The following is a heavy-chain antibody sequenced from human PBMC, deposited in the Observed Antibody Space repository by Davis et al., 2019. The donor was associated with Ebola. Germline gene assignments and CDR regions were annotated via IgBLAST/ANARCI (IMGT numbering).Heavy chain of an antibody. J-gene: IGHJ4*02. Sequence: ASVKVSCKASGYTFTSYAMHWVRKAPGQRLEWMGWINAGNGNTKYSQKFQGRVTITRDTSASTAYMELSSLRSEDTAVYYCATKSQYSSGWRGGYFDYWGQGTLVTVSS. CDR2: INAGNGNT. CDR1: GYTFTSYA. V-gene: IGHV1-3*01. CDR3: ATKSQYSSGWRGGYFDY. D-gene: IGHD6-19*01.